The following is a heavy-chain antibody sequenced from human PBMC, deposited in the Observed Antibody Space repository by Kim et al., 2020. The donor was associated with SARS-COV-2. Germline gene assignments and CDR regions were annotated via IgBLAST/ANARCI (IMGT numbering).Heavy chain of an antibody. J-gene: IGHJ3*02. D-gene: IGHD1-1*01. CDR1: GFTFSSYA. CDR2: ISYDGSNK. CDR3: ARDVNWNAAFDI. Sequence: GGSLRLSCAASGFTFSSYAMHWVRQAPGKGLEWVAVISYDGSNKYYADSVKGRFTISRDNSKNTLYLQMNSLRAEDTAVYYCARDVNWNAAFDIWGQGTMVTVSS. V-gene: IGHV3-30*04.